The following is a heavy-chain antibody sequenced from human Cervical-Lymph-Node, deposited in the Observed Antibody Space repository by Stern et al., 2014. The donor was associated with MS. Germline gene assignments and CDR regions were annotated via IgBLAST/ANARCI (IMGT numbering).Heavy chain of an antibody. CDR3: ARVSRYYASAGL. Sequence: VQLVESGPGLVKPSGTLSLTCAVSGGSISSSNRRSWVRQPPGKGLEWFGEIYHSGSTNYTPSLKRRVPIAVDKSKTQFPLKLSSVTAADTAVYYCARVSRYYASAGLWGRGTLVTVSS. CDR2: IYHSGST. V-gene: IGHV4-4*02. J-gene: IGHJ2*01. CDR1: GGSISSSNR. D-gene: IGHD3-10*01.